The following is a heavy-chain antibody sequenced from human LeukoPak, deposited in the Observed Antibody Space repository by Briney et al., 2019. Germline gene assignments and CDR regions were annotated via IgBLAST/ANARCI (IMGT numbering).Heavy chain of an antibody. V-gene: IGHV1-18*01. CDR1: GYTFTSYS. D-gene: IGHD2-2*01. CDR3: ARVGIVGVVPAAMDFDY. CDR2: ISAYNGNT. J-gene: IGHJ4*02. Sequence: ASVKVSCKASGYTFTSYSISWVRQAPGQGLEWMGWISAYNGNTNYAQKLQGRVTMTTGTSTSTAYMELRSLRSDDTAVYYCARVGIVGVVPAAMDFDYWGQGTLVTVSS.